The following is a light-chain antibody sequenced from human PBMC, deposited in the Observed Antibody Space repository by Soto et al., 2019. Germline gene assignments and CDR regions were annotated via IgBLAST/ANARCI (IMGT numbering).Light chain of an antibody. J-gene: IGKJ1*01. CDR2: DSS. CDR1: QSVSSS. V-gene: IGKV3-11*01. Sequence: EIVLTQSPATLSLSPGERATLSCRASQSVSSSLAWYQQKPGLPPRLLIYDSSNRAAGIPARYSGSGSGTDFTLTISSLEPEDFEVYYCQQRSDWPAWTFGQGTKVEIK. CDR3: QQRSDWPAWT.